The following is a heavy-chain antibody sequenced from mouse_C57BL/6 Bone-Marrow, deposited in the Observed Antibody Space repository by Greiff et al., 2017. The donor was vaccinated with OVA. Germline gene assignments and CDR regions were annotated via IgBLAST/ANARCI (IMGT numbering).Heavy chain of an antibody. J-gene: IGHJ2*01. CDR2: IDPSDSYT. CDR1: GYTFTSYW. V-gene: IGHV1-50*01. CDR3: ARSLLGDY. D-gene: IGHD6-1*01. Sequence: QVQLQQPGAELVKPGASVKLSCKASGYTFTSYWMQWVKQRPGQGLEWIGEIDPSDSYTNYNQKFKGKATLTVDTSSSTAYMQLSSLTSEDSAVYYWARSLLGDYWGQGTTLTVSS.